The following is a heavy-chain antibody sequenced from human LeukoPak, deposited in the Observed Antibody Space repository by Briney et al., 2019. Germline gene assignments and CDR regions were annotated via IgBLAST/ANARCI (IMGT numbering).Heavy chain of an antibody. V-gene: IGHV1-18*01. Sequence: ASVKVSCKASGYTFTRYGITWVRQAPGQGLEWMTWISAYNGYTNYAEKFQGRVTMTTDASTSKAYMELRGLRSDDTAVYYCTRDHMLRSAAGTLDYWGQGTLVTVSS. CDR2: ISAYNGYT. CDR3: TRDHMLRSAAGTLDY. J-gene: IGHJ4*02. D-gene: IGHD6-13*01. CDR1: GYTFTRYG.